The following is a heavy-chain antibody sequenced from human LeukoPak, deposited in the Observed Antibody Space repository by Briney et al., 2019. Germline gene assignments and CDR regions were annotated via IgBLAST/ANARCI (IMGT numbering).Heavy chain of an antibody. CDR3: ARGQYTSSWFSSRD. D-gene: IGHD6-13*01. Sequence: GGSLRLSCAASGFTFDDYAMHWVRQAPGKGLEWVANINQDGSEKFYVDSVKGRFTISRDNAKLYLQMNSLRAEDTAVYYCARGQYTSSWFSSRDWGQGTLVTVSS. CDR1: GFTFDDYA. V-gene: IGHV3-7*01. J-gene: IGHJ4*02. CDR2: INQDGSEK.